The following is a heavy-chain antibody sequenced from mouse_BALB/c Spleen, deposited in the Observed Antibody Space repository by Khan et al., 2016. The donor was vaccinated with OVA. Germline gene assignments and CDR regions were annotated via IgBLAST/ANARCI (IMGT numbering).Heavy chain of an antibody. CDR3: ARQPYYHYYVMDY. CDR2: IWSDGST. CDR1: GFSLTGYG. J-gene: IGHJ4*01. V-gene: IGHV2-6-1*01. Sequence: QVQLKESGPGLVAPSQSLSITCTVSGFSLTGYGVHWVRQPPGKGLEWLVVIWSDGSTTYNSTLKSRLSITKDNSKSQVFLKMNSLQTDDTVMYYCARQPYYHYYVMDYWGQGTSVTVSS. D-gene: IGHD2-10*01.